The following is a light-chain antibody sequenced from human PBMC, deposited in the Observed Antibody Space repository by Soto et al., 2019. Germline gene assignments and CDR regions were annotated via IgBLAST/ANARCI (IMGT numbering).Light chain of an antibody. V-gene: IGKV3-20*01. CDR1: QSVRSCY. CDR3: QQYGSSSIT. J-gene: IGKJ5*01. CDR2: GAS. Sequence: EIVLTQSPGTLSLSPGERATLSCRASQSVRSCYLAWYQQKPGQAPRLLIYGASSRATGIPDRFSGSGSGTDFTLTISRLEPEDFAVYYCQQYGSSSITFGQGTRLEIK.